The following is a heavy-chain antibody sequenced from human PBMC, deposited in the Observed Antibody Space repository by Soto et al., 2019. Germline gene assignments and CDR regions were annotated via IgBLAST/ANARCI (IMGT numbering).Heavy chain of an antibody. CDR1: GFTFSSYA. J-gene: IGHJ5*02. V-gene: IGHV3-30-3*01. Sequence: QVQLVESGGGVVQPGRSLRLSCAASGFTFSSYAMHWVRQAPGKGLEWVAVISYDGSNKYYADSVKGRFTISRDNSKNTLYLQMNSLRAEDTAVYYCARGRYFVGWFDPWGQGTLVTVSS. CDR2: ISYDGSNK. CDR3: ARGRYFVGWFDP. D-gene: IGHD3-9*01.